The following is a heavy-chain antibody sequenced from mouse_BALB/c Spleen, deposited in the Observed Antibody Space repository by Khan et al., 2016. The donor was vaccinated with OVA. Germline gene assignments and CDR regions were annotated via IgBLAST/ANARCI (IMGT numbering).Heavy chain of an antibody. CDR2: INPSNGRT. Sequence: QVRLQQSGAELVKPGASVKLSCKTSGYTFTSYWMQWVRQRPGQGLEWIGEINPSNGRTNYNEKFKSKATLTVDKSSTTAHMQLSSLTSEDSAVYYCVRSTMVTTEFAYWGQGTLVTVSA. CDR1: GYTFTSYW. D-gene: IGHD2-2*01. J-gene: IGHJ3*01. CDR3: VRSTMVTTEFAY. V-gene: IGHV1S81*02.